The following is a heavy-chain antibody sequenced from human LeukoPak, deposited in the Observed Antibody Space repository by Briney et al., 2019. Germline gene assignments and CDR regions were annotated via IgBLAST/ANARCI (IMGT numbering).Heavy chain of an antibody. CDR2: IKNDGAVK. Sequence: QAGGSLRLSCAASGFTFRYHWMTCVRQAPGEGREWVDKIKNDGAVKNYVDSVKGRFTNSRDNAKNSLYLQMNSLRAEDTAVYYCAKDSYSKGDFWGQGGLVTVSS. V-gene: IGHV3-7*01. D-gene: IGHD6-13*01. CDR3: AKDSYSKGDF. CDR1: GFTFRYHW. J-gene: IGHJ4*02.